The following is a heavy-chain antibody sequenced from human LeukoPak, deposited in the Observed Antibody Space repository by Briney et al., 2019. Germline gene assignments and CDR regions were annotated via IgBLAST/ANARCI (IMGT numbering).Heavy chain of an antibody. V-gene: IGHV4-34*01. D-gene: IGHD4-11*01. CDR2: INHSGST. Sequence: SETLSLTCTVSGGSISSYYWSWIRQPPGKGLEWIGEINHSGSTNYNPSLKSRVTISVDTSKNQFSLKLSSVTAADTAVYYCARGYSNYHFDYWGQGTLVTVSS. CDR3: ARGYSNYHFDY. J-gene: IGHJ4*02. CDR1: GGSISSYY.